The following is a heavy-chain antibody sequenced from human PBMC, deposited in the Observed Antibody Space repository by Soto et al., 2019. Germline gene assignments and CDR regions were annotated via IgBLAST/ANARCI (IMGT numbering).Heavy chain of an antibody. D-gene: IGHD4-17*01. Sequence: QVQLVQSGAEVKKPGSSVKVSCKASGGTFSSYTISWVRQAPGQGLEWMGRIIPILGIANYAQKFQGRVTITADKSTSTAYMERSSLRSEDTAVYYCAELGTVTTVDYWGQGTLVTVSS. V-gene: IGHV1-69*02. CDR1: GGTFSSYT. CDR2: IIPILGIA. J-gene: IGHJ4*02. CDR3: AELGTVTTVDY.